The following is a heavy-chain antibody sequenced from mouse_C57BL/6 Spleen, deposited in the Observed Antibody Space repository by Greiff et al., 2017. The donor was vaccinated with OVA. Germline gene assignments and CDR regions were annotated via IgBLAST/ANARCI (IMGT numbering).Heavy chain of an antibody. CDR1: GYTFTSYW. D-gene: IGHD2-5*01. CDR2: IDPSDSET. V-gene: IGHV1-52*01. CDR3: ARETYYSNYVFAY. Sequence: QVQLQQPGAELVRPGSSVKLSCKASGYTFTSYWMPWVKQRPIQGLEWIGNIDPSDSETHYNQKFKDKATLTVDKSSSTAYMQLSSLTSEDSAVYYCARETYYSNYVFAYWGQGTLVTVSA. J-gene: IGHJ3*01.